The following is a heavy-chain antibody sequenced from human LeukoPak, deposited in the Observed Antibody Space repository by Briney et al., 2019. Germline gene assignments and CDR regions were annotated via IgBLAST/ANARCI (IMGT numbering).Heavy chain of an antibody. CDR3: ATILAAGFDY. CDR1: GYTFAKHQ. CDR2: IDPSDNSV. J-gene: IGHJ4*02. V-gene: IGHV1-46*01. Sequence: ASVKVSCKASGYTFAKHQMHWVRQAPGQGLEWMGMIDPSDNSVTNAQKFQGRLTMTTDTSTNTVHMELNRLRSEDTAVYYCATILAAGFDYWGQGTLVTVSS. D-gene: IGHD3-3*02.